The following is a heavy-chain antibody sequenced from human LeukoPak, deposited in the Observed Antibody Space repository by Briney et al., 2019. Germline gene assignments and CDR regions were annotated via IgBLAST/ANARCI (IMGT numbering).Heavy chain of an antibody. V-gene: IGHV3-23*01. Sequence: GGSLRLSCAASGFTFSTYAMSWVRQAPGKGLEWVSGISASGDNTYYADSVKGRFTISRDNSKNALFLQMNSLRAEDTAVYYCAKDPVTWMQLYFHYWGQGTLVTVSS. CDR2: ISASGDNT. D-gene: IGHD5-18*01. J-gene: IGHJ4*02. CDR3: AKDPVTWMQLYFHY. CDR1: GFTFSTYA.